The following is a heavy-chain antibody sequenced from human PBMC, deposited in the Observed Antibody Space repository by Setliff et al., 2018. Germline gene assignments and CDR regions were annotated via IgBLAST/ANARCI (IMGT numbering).Heavy chain of an antibody. CDR2: IYPGDSDT. V-gene: IGHV5-51*01. Sequence: PGESLKISCKASECSFTTYWIGWVRQMPGKGLEWMGIIYPGDSDTRYSPSFQGQVTISADKSINTAYLQWSSLKASDTAMYYCARRNTAMVYGFDIWGQGTMVTVSS. CDR1: ECSFTTYW. CDR3: ARRNTAMVYGFDI. J-gene: IGHJ3*02. D-gene: IGHD5-18*01.